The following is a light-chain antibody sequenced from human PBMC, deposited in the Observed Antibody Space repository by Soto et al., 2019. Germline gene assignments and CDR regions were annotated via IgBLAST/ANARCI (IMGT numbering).Light chain of an antibody. CDR2: DAS. J-gene: IGKJ1*01. CDR3: QQRSNWPWT. V-gene: IGKV3-11*01. CDR1: QSVSSY. Sequence: EIVLTQSPATLSLSPGERATLSCRASQSVSSYLAWYQQKPGQAPRLLIYDASNRATGIPARFSGSGSGTDFTLTISSLEPEDFVVYYCQQRSNWPWTFCQGTKVEIK.